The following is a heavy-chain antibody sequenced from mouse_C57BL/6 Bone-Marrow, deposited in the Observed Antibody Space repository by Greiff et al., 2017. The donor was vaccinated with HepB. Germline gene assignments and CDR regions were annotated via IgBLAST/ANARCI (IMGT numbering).Heavy chain of an antibody. CDR1: GYTFTSYW. CDR2: IYPGSGST. Sequence: QVQLQQPGAELVKPGASVKMSCKASGYTFTSYWITWVKQRPGQGLEWIGDIYPGSGSTNYNEKFKSKATLTVDKPSSTAYMQLSSLTSEDSAVYYCARFLGYAMDYWGQGTSVTVSS. J-gene: IGHJ4*01. D-gene: IGHD4-1*01. V-gene: IGHV1-55*01. CDR3: ARFLGYAMDY.